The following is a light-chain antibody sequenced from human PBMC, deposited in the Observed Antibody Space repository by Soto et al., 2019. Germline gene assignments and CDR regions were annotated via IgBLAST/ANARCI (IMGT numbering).Light chain of an antibody. J-gene: IGKJ2*01. CDR3: QQYVAMYT. CDR2: DAS. V-gene: IGKV1-33*01. CDR1: QDISNY. Sequence: DIPMTQSPSSLSASVGDRVTITCQASQDISNYLNWYQQKPGKAPKLLIYDASNLETGVPSRFSGSGSGTDFTFTISSLQPEDIATYYCQQYVAMYTFGQGTKLEIK.